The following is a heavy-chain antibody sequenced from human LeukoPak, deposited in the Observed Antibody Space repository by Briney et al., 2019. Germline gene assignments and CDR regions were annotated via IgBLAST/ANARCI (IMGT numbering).Heavy chain of an antibody. J-gene: IGHJ5*02. CDR2: IYTSGST. CDR1: GGSISSYY. Sequence: SETLSLTCTVSGGSISSYYWSWIRQPAGKGLEWIGRIYTSGSTNYNPSLKSRVTMSVDTSKNQFFLKLSSVTAADTAVYYCARVVNCSGGSCYWWFDPWGQGTLVTVSS. CDR3: ARVVNCSGGSCYWWFDP. D-gene: IGHD2-15*01. V-gene: IGHV4-4*07.